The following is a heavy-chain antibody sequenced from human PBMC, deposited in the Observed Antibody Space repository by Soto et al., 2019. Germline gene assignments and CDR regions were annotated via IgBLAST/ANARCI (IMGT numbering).Heavy chain of an antibody. CDR3: VSQRTAVVTQAYFDY. Sequence: SETLSLTCSVSGVSVSSPSFYWTWDRQSPGQGLVGIGSFSYISSAYYSPSRRGRITISADTTKNPFSLNFNSLAASATALYYCVSQRTAVVTQAYFDYWGPGALVTVSS. D-gene: IGHD2-21*02. CDR1: GVSVSSPSFY. V-gene: IGHV4-39*01. CDR2: FSYISSA. J-gene: IGHJ4*02.